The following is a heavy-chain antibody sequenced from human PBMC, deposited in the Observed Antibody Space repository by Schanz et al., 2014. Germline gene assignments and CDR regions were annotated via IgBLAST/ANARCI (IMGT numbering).Heavy chain of an antibody. J-gene: IGHJ6*03. D-gene: IGHD2-21*02. CDR1: GFTFSKYG. Sequence: VQVLESGEGLVEAGGSLRLSCAASGFTFSKYGVHWVRQAPGKGLEWVAVIWYNGSNKYYADSVRGRFTISRDNSKNTLYLQMNNLRAEDTAVYYCARPSDSSWYMDVWGKGTTVTVSS. CDR2: IWYNGSNK. CDR3: ARPSDSSWYMDV. V-gene: IGHV3-33*01.